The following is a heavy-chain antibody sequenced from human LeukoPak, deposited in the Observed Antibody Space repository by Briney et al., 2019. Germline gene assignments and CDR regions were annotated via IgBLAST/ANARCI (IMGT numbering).Heavy chain of an antibody. Sequence: GASLQISCKGSGYSFPTYWIGWVRQMPGKGLEWMGIIYPGDSSTRYRPSFQGQVTISADKSINTAYLQWSSLRASDTAMYYCARHDTIVRGAHGMDVWGQGTTVTVSS. J-gene: IGHJ6*02. CDR1: GYSFPTYW. V-gene: IGHV5-51*01. D-gene: IGHD3-10*01. CDR3: ARHDTIVRGAHGMDV. CDR2: IYPGDSST.